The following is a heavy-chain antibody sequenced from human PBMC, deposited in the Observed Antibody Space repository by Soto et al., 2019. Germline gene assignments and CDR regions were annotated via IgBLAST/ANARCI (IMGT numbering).Heavy chain of an antibody. Sequence: QVQLVQSGAEVKKRGSSVKVSCKASGGTFSSYAISWVRQAPGQGLEWMGGIIPIFGTANYAQKFQGRVTITADESTSTAYMELSSLRSEDTAVYYCASHYALLWFGGCGMDVWGQGTTVTVSS. CDR1: GGTFSSYA. J-gene: IGHJ6*02. CDR3: ASHYALLWFGGCGMDV. D-gene: IGHD3-10*01. CDR2: IIPIFGTA. V-gene: IGHV1-69*12.